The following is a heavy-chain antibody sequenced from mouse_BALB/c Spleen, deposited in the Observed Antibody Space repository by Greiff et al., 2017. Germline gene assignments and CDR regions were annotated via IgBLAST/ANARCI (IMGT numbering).Heavy chain of an antibody. J-gene: IGHJ2*01. D-gene: IGHD1-1*01. CDR1: GFTFSSYG. CDR2: INSNGGST. CDR3: AREDYGSSY. V-gene: IGHV5-6-3*01. Sequence: EVQLVESGGGLVQPGGSLKLSCAASGFTFSSYGMSWVRQTPDKRLELVATINSNGGSTYYPDSVKGRFTISRDNAKNTLYLQMSSLKSEDTAMYYCAREDYGSSYWGQGTTLTVSS.